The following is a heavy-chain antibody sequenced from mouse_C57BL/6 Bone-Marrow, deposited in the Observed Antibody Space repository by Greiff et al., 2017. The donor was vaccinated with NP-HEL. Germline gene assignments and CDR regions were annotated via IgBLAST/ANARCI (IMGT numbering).Heavy chain of an antibody. CDR3: ARTPAYYGSHRYFDY. Sequence: VQLQQSDAELVKPGASVKISCKVSGYTFTDYTIHWMKQRPEQGLEWIGYIYPRDGSTKYNEKFKGKATLTADKSSSTAYMQLNSLTSEDSAVYFYARTPAYYGSHRYFDYWGQGTTLTVSS. J-gene: IGHJ2*01. CDR2: IYPRDGST. CDR1: GYTFTDYT. V-gene: IGHV1-78*01. D-gene: IGHD1-1*01.